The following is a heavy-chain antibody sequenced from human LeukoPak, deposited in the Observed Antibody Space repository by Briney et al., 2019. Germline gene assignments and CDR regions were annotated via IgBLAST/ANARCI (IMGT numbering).Heavy chain of an antibody. CDR1: GFTFSSYW. D-gene: IGHD2-2*01. CDR2: IDGDGSST. Sequence: GGSLRLSCAASGFTFSSYWMQWVRQAPGKGLVWVSRIDGDGSSTNYADSVKGRFTISRDNAKKSLYLQMNSLRAEDTAVYYCAGDRSTSYTRWFDYWGQGILVTVSS. J-gene: IGHJ4*02. V-gene: IGHV3-74*01. CDR3: AGDRSTSYTRWFDY.